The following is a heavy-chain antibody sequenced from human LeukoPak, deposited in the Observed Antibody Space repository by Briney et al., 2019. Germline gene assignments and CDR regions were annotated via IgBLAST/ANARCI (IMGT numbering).Heavy chain of an antibody. CDR1: GFTFSDTW. Sequence: GGSLRLSCAASGFTFSDTWMRWVRQAPGKGLEWVGRIKTKTEGGTTDYAPSVKGRFTMSRDDSKNTLYLQMNSLKSDDTAVYYCTTEIYWGRGTLVTVSS. CDR3: TTEIY. CDR2: IKTKTEGGTT. J-gene: IGHJ4*02. V-gene: IGHV3-15*01.